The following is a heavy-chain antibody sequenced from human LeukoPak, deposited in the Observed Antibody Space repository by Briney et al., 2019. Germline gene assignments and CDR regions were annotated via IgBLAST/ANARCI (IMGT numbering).Heavy chain of an antibody. CDR1: GFTFSSFE. CDR3: ARTLGGSYFFDY. J-gene: IGHJ4*01. Sequence: GGSLRLSCAASGFTFSSFEMNWVRQALRKGLEWVSYISSSGTIIYYADSVKGRFTISRDNAKNSLYLQMNSLRAEDTAVYYCARTLGGSYFFDYWGHGTLVTVSS. V-gene: IGHV3-48*03. D-gene: IGHD3-10*01. CDR2: ISSSGTII.